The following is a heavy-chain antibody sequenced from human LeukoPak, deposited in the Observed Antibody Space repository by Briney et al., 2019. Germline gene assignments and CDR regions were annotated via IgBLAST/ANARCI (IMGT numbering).Heavy chain of an antibody. D-gene: IGHD6-13*01. V-gene: IGHV4-34*01. CDR2: INHSGST. J-gene: IGHJ5*02. Sequence: SETLSLTCAVYGGSFSGYYWSWIRQPPGKGLEWIGEINHSGSTNYNPSLKSRVTISVDTSKNQFSLKLSSVTAADTAVYYCARRFISSSWYTMGGPFDPWGQGTLVTVSS. CDR3: ARRFISSSWYTMGGPFDP. CDR1: GGSFSGYY.